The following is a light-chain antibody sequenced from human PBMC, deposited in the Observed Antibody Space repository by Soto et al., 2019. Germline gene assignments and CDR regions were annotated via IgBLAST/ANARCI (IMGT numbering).Light chain of an antibody. Sequence: EIVFTQSPATQSLSLGGRATLSCRASQSIGSYLAWYQHKLGQPPRLLIYDASNRATGIPVRFSGSGSGTDFTLTISSLEPEDFAVYYCQQRSTWPPFSFGPGTKVVS. CDR1: QSIGSY. CDR2: DAS. V-gene: IGKV3-11*01. CDR3: QQRSTWPPFS. J-gene: IGKJ3*01.